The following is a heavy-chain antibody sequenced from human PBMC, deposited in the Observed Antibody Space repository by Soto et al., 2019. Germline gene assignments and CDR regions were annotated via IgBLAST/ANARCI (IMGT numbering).Heavy chain of an antibody. Sequence: GGSLRLSCTASGFTFGDYAMSWFRQAPGKGLEWVGFIRSKAYGGTTEYAASVKGRFTISRDDSKSIAYLQMNSLKTEDTAVYYCTRALILLKAVASYGMDVWGQGTTVTVSS. D-gene: IGHD6-19*01. CDR2: IRSKAYGGTT. CDR1: GFTFGDYA. J-gene: IGHJ6*02. CDR3: TRALILLKAVASYGMDV. V-gene: IGHV3-49*03.